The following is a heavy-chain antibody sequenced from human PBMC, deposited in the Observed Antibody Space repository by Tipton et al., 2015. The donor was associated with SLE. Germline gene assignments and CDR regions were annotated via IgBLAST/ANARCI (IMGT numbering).Heavy chain of an antibody. CDR2: IYSGGST. V-gene: IGHV3-23*03. D-gene: IGHD6-19*01. CDR1: GFTFSSYA. J-gene: IGHJ4*02. CDR3: ATSAAEQWLHFDY. Sequence: SLRLSCAASGFTFSSYAMSWVRQAPGKGLEWVSVIYSGGSTYYADSVKGRFTISRDNSKNTLYLQMNSLRAEDTAVYYCATSAAEQWLHFDYWGQGTLVTVSS.